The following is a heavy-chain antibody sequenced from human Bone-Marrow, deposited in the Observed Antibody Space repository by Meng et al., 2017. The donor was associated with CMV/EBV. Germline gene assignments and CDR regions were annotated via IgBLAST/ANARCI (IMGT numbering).Heavy chain of an antibody. CDR1: GFTFSSYS. Sequence: GESLKISCAASGFTFSSYSMNWVRQAPGKGLEWVSSISSSSSYIYYADSVKGRFTISRDNAKNSLYLQMNSLRAEDTAVYYCARDLAPYYYGSGSYYRTNWFDPWGQGTLVTVSS. D-gene: IGHD3-10*01. CDR3: ARDLAPYYYGSGSYYRTNWFDP. J-gene: IGHJ5*02. CDR2: ISSSSSYI. V-gene: IGHV3-21*01.